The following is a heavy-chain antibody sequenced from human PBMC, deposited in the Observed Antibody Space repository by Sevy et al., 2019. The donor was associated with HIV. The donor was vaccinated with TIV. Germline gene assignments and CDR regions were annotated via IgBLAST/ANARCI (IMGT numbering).Heavy chain of an antibody. V-gene: IGHV4-39*01. CDR1: GGSISSSSYY. CDR2: IYYSGST. CDR3: ARLGGRASGY. Sequence: SETLSLTCTVSGGSISSSSYYWGWIRQPPGKGLEWIGSIYYSGSTYYNPSLKSRVTISVDTSKHQFSLKLSSVTAADTAVYYCARLGGRASGYWGQGTLVTVSS. J-gene: IGHJ4*02. D-gene: IGHD7-27*01.